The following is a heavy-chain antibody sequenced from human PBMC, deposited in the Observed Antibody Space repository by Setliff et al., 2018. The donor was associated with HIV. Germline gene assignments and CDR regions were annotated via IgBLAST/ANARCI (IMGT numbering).Heavy chain of an antibody. J-gene: IGHJ2*01. CDR2: IYHSGST. CDR3: ARGLSSGWYGYWYFDL. Sequence: LSLTCTVSGGSLSSSNWWSWVRQPPGKGLEWIGEIYHSGSTNYNPSLKSRVTISVDKSKNQFSLNLSSVTAADTAVYYCARGLSSGWYGYWYFDLWGRGTLVTVSS. CDR1: GGSLSSSNW. V-gene: IGHV4-4*02. D-gene: IGHD6-19*01.